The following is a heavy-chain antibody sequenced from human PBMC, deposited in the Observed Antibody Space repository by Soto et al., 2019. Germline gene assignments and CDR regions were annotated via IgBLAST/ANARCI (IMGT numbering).Heavy chain of an antibody. Sequence: SVKVSCKASGGTFSSYAISWVRQAPGQGLEWMGGIIPIFGTANYAQKFQGRVTITADESTSTAYMELSSLRSEDTAVYYCARGEDCSGGSCYSGWFDPWGQGTLVTVSS. V-gene: IGHV1-69*13. J-gene: IGHJ5*02. CDR1: GGTFSSYA. CDR3: ARGEDCSGGSCYSGWFDP. CDR2: IIPIFGTA. D-gene: IGHD2-15*01.